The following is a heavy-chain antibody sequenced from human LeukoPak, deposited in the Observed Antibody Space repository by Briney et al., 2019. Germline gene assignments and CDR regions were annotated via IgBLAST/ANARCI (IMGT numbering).Heavy chain of an antibody. CDR1: GYTFTGYY. J-gene: IGHJ4*02. CDR2: INPNSGGT. D-gene: IGHD3-22*01. CDR3: ARGAHYYDSSGYLL. V-gene: IGHV1-2*02. Sequence: GASVKVSCKASGYTFTGYYMHWVRQAPGQGLEWMGWINPNSGGTNYAQKFQGRVTMTRDTSISTAYMELSRLRSDDTAVYYCARGAHYYDSSGYLLWGQGTLVTVSS.